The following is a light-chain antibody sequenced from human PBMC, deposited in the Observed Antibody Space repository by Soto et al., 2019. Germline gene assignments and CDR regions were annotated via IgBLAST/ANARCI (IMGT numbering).Light chain of an antibody. Sequence: DIQMTQSPSSLSASVGDRVTITCRASQSISSYLNWYQQKPGKAPKLLLYAASSVQSGVPSRFSGSGSGTDLTLTNSSRKPEDFATYYCQQIYSTRHTFGKGTKLEIK. J-gene: IGKJ2*01. CDR2: AAS. CDR3: QQIYSTRHT. V-gene: IGKV1-39*01. CDR1: QSISSY.